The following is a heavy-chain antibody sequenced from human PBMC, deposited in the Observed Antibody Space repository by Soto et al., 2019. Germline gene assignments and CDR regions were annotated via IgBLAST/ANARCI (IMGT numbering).Heavy chain of an antibody. CDR1: GFTFSSYA. CDR2: ISYDGSNK. CDR3: ARALRGISYAFDI. Sequence: RRLSCAASGFTFSSYAMHWVRQAPGKGLEWVAVISYDGSNKYYADSVKGRFTISRDNSKNTLYLQMNSLRAEDMAVYYCARALRGISYAFDIWGQGTMVTV. D-gene: IGHD3-10*01. V-gene: IGHV3-30-3*01. J-gene: IGHJ3*02.